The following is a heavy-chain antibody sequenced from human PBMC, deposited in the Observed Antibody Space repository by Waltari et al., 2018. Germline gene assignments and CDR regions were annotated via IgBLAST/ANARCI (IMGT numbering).Heavy chain of an antibody. J-gene: IGHJ3*02. Sequence: QVQLQESGPGLVKPSETLSLTCAVSGYSISRCYYWGWLRQPPGKGLEWIGSIYHSGSTYYNPSLKSRVTISVDTSKNQFSLKLSSVTAADTAVYYCARHSDYDSSGYYYAFDIWGQGTMVTVSS. D-gene: IGHD3-22*01. CDR1: GYSISRCYY. CDR3: ARHSDYDSSGYYYAFDI. V-gene: IGHV4-38-2*01. CDR2: IYHSGST.